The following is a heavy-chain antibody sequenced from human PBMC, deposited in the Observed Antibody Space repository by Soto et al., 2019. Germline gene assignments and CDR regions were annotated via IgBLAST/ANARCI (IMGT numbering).Heavy chain of an antibody. D-gene: IGHD1-1*01. V-gene: IGHV4-30-4*01. CDR3: ARSGSVQILDY. Sequence: PSETLSLTCTVSGGSISSGDYYWSWIRQPPGKGLEWIGYSYYSGSTYYNPSLKSRVTISVDTSKNQFSLKLSSVTAADTAVYYCARSGSVQILDYWGQGTLVTVSS. J-gene: IGHJ4*02. CDR1: GGSISSGDYY. CDR2: SYYSGST.